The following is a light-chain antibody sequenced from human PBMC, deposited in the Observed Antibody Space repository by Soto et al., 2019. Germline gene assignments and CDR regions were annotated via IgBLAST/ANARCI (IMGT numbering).Light chain of an antibody. V-gene: IGKV3-15*01. J-gene: IGKJ1*01. CDR2: GAS. CDR3: QQYNSWPWT. CDR1: QSICTP. Sequence: EIVMTQSPATLSVSLGERATITCGASQSICTPLAWYQQKPGQAPRLLLYGASTRDTGIPARFSGSGSGTEFTLTISSLQPEDFAVYCCQQYNSWPWTFGQGTKVEIK.